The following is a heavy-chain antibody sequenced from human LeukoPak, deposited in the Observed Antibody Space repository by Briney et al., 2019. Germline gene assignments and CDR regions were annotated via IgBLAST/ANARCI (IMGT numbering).Heavy chain of an antibody. Sequence: PGGSLRLSCAASGFTFSSYAMHWVRQAPGKGLEWVAVISYDGSNKYYADSVKGRFTISRDNSKNTLYLQMNSLRAEDTAVYYCASGVAGGSCFCDAFDIWGQGTMVTVSS. D-gene: IGHD2-15*01. CDR1: GFTFSSYA. J-gene: IGHJ3*02. CDR3: ASGVAGGSCFCDAFDI. CDR2: ISYDGSNK. V-gene: IGHV3-30-3*01.